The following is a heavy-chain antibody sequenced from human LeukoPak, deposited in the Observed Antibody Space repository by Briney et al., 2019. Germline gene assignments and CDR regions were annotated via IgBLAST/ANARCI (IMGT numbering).Heavy chain of an antibody. V-gene: IGHV3-53*01. J-gene: IGHJ4*02. CDR2: IYSGGST. CDR3: ARGPPHSSGWRTFDY. Sequence: GGSLRLSCAASGFTVSSNYMSWVRQAPGKGLEWVSVIYSGGSTYYADSVKGRFTISRDNSKNTLYLQMNSLRAEDTAVYYCARGPPHSSGWRTFDYWGQGTPVTVSS. D-gene: IGHD6-19*01. CDR1: GFTVSSNY.